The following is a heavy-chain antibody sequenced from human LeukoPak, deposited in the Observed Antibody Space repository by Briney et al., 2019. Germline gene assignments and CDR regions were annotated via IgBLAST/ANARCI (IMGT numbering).Heavy chain of an antibody. J-gene: IGHJ6*03. CDR1: GGSFSGHY. Sequence: SETLSLTCAVYGGSFSGHYVSWVRQPPGRGREWIGEINHSGTTSYNPSLKSRVTMSLDTSKNQISLKMTSVTAADTAVYYCAELGITMIGGVWGKGTTVTVSS. V-gene: IGHV4-34*01. D-gene: IGHD3-10*02. CDR2: INHSGTT. CDR3: AELGITMIGGV.